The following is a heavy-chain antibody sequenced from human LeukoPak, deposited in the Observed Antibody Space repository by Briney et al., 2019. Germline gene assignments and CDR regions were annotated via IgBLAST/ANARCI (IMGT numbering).Heavy chain of an antibody. CDR1: GGSISSSSHY. V-gene: IGHV4-39*07. CDR3: ARVDPSNYDILTGYFMGWDNWFDP. J-gene: IGHJ5*02. Sequence: PSETLSLTCTVSGGSISSSSHYWGWIRQPPGKGLEWIGSMYYRGSTYHNPSLKSRVTISVDTSKNQFSLKLSSVTAADTAVYYCARVDPSNYDILTGYFMGWDNWFDPWGQGTLVTVSS. CDR2: MYYRGST. D-gene: IGHD3-9*01.